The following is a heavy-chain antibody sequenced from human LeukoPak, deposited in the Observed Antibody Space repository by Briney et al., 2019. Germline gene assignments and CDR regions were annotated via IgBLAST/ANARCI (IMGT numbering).Heavy chain of an antibody. V-gene: IGHV3-23*01. CDR3: AKLGGQEVHNYYVAV. CDR1: GFTFSSYA. CDR2: IIDNGYIT. D-gene: IGHD3-16*01. J-gene: IGHJ6*03. Sequence: EPGGSLRLSCGASGFTFSSYAMSGVGQAPGKGLEWVSGIIDNGYITYYENPVRGRFTISRDNSKNTLFLQMNSLRAEDKAVYYCAKLGGQEVHNYYVAVWGKGTTVAVSS.